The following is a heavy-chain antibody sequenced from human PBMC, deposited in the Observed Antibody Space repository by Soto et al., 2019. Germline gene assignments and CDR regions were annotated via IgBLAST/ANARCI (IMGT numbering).Heavy chain of an antibody. V-gene: IGHV4-34*01. CDR3: ARVERGTATTVVDAFDI. CDR1: GGFVSSGSYY. J-gene: IGHJ3*02. D-gene: IGHD1-1*01. CDR2: MSHSGGT. Sequence: QVQLQQWGAGLLKPSETLSLTCAVNGGFVSSGSYYWSWIRQPPGKGLEWIGGMSHSGGTHFNPSPKSRVTISVDTRKSQCSLKMSSVTAADTALYYCARVERGTATTVVDAFDIWGPGTMVTVSS.